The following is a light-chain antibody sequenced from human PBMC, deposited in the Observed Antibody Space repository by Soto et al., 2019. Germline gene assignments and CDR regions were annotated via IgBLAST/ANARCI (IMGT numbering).Light chain of an antibody. CDR1: QYITIS. CDR3: QQRADGPST. CDR2: DAS. V-gene: IGKV3-11*01. Sequence: EIVLTQSPATLSFSPGERATLSCRASQYITISLACYQQQPGQAPRLRIYDASNRATGIPARFSGRGAGTDCTLPISSREHDDCAVYYCQQRADGPSTVGQGTRLESK. J-gene: IGKJ5*01.